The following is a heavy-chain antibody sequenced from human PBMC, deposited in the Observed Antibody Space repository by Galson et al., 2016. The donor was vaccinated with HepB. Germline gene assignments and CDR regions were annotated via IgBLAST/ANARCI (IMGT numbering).Heavy chain of an antibody. CDR1: GFTFSNYA. V-gene: IGHV3-23*01. CDR3: AKSGSYYDSSGYSYYFDY. Sequence: SLRLSCAASGFTFSNYAMSWVRQAPGKGLEWVSTINRRGRYTYYVDSVKGRFTISRDNSKNTLYLQMNSLRAEDTALYYCAKSGSYYDSSGYSYYFDYWGQGALVTVSS. CDR2: INRRGRYT. J-gene: IGHJ4*02. D-gene: IGHD3-22*01.